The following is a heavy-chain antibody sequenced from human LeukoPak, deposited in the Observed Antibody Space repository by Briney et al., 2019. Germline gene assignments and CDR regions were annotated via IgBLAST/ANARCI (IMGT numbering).Heavy chain of an antibody. CDR1: GDSVSSNGAA. CDR3: ARSTGPVDY. V-gene: IGHV6-1*01. Sequence: SQTLSLTCAISGDSVSSNGAAWNWIRQSPSRGLEWLGRTYYRSKWYTYYAVSVKSRISINRDTPKNQISLQLNSVTPEDTAVYYCARSTGPVDYWGQGTLVTVSS. CDR2: TYYRSKWYT. D-gene: IGHD1-1*01. J-gene: IGHJ4*02.